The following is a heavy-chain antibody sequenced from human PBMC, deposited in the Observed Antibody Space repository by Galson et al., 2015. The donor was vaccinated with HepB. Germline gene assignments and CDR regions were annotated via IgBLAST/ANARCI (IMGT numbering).Heavy chain of an antibody. CDR3: AREGPDCSGGSCYAY. Sequence: SLRLSCAASGFTFSDYYMSWIRQAPGKGLEWVSYISSSSSYTNYADSVKGRFTISRDNAKNSLYLQMNSLRAEDTAVYYCAREGPDCSGGSCYAYWGQGTLVTVSS. CDR1: GFTFSDYY. D-gene: IGHD2-15*01. V-gene: IGHV3-11*06. CDR2: ISSSSSYT. J-gene: IGHJ4*02.